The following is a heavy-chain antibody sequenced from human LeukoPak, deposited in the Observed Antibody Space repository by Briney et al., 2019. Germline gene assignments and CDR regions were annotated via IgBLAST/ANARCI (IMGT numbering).Heavy chain of an antibody. Sequence: SETLSLTCTVSGGSISSYYWSWIRQPPWKGLALIGYIYYSGSTNYNPSLKSRVTISVDTSKNQFSLKLSPVTAADTAVYYCARSTPLADYYDGSGYYTPGYYFDYWGQGTLVTVSS. CDR2: IYYSGST. D-gene: IGHD3-22*01. CDR3: ARSTPLADYYDGSGYYTPGYYFDY. CDR1: GGSISSYY. V-gene: IGHV4-59*01. J-gene: IGHJ4*02.